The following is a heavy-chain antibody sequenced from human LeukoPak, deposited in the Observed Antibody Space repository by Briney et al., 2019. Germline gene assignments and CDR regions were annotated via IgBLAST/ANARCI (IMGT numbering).Heavy chain of an antibody. CDR2: IYTSGST. D-gene: IGHD6-19*01. V-gene: IGHV4-61*02. CDR1: GGSISSGSYY. Sequence: KPSQTLSLTCTVSGGSISSGSYYWSWIRQPAGKGLEWIGRIYTSGSTNYNPSLKSRVTISVDTSKNQFSLKLSSVTAADTAVYYCASAATKDSGWYNYWGQGTLVTVSS. J-gene: IGHJ4*02. CDR3: ASAATKDSGWYNY.